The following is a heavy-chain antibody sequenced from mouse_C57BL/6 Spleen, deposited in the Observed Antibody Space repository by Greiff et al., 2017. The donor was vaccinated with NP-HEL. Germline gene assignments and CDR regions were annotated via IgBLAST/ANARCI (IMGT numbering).Heavy chain of an antibody. V-gene: IGHV3-6*01. J-gene: IGHJ4*01. CDR1: GYSITSGYY. Sequence: ESGPGLVKPSQSLSLTCSVTGYSITSGYYWNWIRQFPGNKLEWMGYISYDGSNNYNPSLKNRISITRDTSKNQFFLKLNSVTTEDTATYYCASGGDGYYAMDYWGQGTSVTVSS. CDR2: ISYDGSN. D-gene: IGHD2-3*01. CDR3: ASGGDGYYAMDY.